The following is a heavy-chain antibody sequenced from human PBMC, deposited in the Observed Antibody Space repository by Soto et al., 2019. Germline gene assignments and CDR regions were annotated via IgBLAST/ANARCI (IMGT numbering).Heavy chain of an antibody. V-gene: IGHV4-38-2*02. CDR1: GYSISSGNY. Sequence: SETLSLTCPVSGYSISSGNYWGWIRQPPGKGLEWIGSIYQSGSTYYNPSLRSRATISVDTSKNQFSLKLSSVTAADTAVYYCARVLGAPLYYFDRWGQGTLVTVSS. D-gene: IGHD1-26*01. CDR2: IYQSGST. CDR3: ARVLGAPLYYFDR. J-gene: IGHJ4*02.